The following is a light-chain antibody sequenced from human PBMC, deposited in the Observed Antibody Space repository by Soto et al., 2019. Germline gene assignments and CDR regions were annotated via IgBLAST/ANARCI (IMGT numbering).Light chain of an antibody. CDR1: SSDVGGYNY. Sequence: QSALTQPASVSGSHGQSITISCTGNSSDVGGYNYVSWYQQHPGKAPKLMIYEVSNRPSGVSNRFSGSKSGNTASLTISGLQAEDEADYYCSSYTSSSTRVFGGGTKLTVL. J-gene: IGLJ3*02. V-gene: IGLV2-14*01. CDR2: EVS. CDR3: SSYTSSSTRV.